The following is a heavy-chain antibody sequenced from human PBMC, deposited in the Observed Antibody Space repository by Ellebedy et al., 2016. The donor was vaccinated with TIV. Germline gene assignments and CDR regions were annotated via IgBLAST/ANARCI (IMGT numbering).Heavy chain of an antibody. J-gene: IGHJ4*02. CDR3: ARDYWGSYEY. CDR1: GGTFSSYG. CDR2: INPNGGGI. D-gene: IGHD1-26*01. V-gene: IGHV1-2*02. Sequence: AASVKVSCKASGGTFSSYGISWVRQAPGHGLEWMGWINPNGGGIHYVQKFQGRVTMTGDTSISTAYLELSRLTSDDTAVYYCARDYWGSYEYWGQGTLVTVSS.